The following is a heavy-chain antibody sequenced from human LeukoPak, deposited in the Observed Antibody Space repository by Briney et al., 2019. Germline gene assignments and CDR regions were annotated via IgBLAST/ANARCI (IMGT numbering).Heavy chain of an antibody. J-gene: IGHJ4*02. CDR2: ISGSGRST. V-gene: IGHV3-23*01. CDR3: GRGEGASCTATSCPIFN. D-gene: IGHD2-8*02. CDR1: GFTFSNFP. Sequence: GGSLRLSCAASGFTFSNFPMTWVRQAPGKGLDWVSVISGSGRSTYYADSLKGRFIISRDNSKNTLYLQMNSLGVEDTAMYYCGRGEGASCTATSCPIFNWGQGILVTVSP.